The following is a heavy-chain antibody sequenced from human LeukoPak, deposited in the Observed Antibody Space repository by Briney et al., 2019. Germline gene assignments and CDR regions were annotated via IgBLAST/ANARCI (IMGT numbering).Heavy chain of an antibody. CDR2: IRYDGSNK. J-gene: IGHJ3*02. V-gene: IGHV3-30*02. CDR1: GFTFSSYG. CDR3: AKDDTDAFDI. Sequence: PGGSLRLSCAASGFTFSSYGMHWVRQAPGKGLEWVAFIRYDGSNKYYADSVKGRFTISRDNSKNTLYLRMNSLRAEDTAVYYCAKDDTDAFDIWGQGTMVTVSS.